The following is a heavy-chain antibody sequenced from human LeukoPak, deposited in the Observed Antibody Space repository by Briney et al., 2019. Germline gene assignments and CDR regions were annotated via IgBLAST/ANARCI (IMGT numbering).Heavy chain of an antibody. CDR2: INHNSGGT. CDR3: ARDGHFDC. CDR1: GYTFTGYN. J-gene: IGHJ4*02. V-gene: IGHV1-2*02. Sequence: ASVKVSCKASGYTFTGYNMQWLRQAPGQGLEWMGWINHNSGGTNYAQKFQGRVTMTRDTSISTAYMELSRLRSDDTAVYYCARDGHFDCWGQGTLVTVSS.